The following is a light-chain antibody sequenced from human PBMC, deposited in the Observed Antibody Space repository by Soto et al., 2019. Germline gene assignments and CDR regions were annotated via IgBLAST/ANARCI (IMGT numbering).Light chain of an antibody. V-gene: IGLV2-23*01. J-gene: IGLJ1*01. Sequence: QSVLTQPASVSGSPGQSITISCTGTSSDVGSYNLVSWYQQHPGKAPKLMIYEGSKRPSGYSIRFSGSNSGYMDFLTIFGLQAEDEDDYFCCKYVGRRTYVFGTRTMGTAL. CDR1: SSDVGSYNL. CDR2: EGS. CDR3: CKYVGRRTYV.